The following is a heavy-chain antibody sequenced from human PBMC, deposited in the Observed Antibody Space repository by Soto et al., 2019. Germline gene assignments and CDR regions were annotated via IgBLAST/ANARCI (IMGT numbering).Heavy chain of an antibody. D-gene: IGHD6-13*01. CDR2: IKQDGSEK. V-gene: IGHV3-7*05. J-gene: IGHJ4*02. CDR1: GFTFSSYW. CDR3: ARLAAAGTWLMRKYFDY. Sequence: PGGSLKISCAASGFTFSSYWMSWVRQAPGKGLEWVANIKQDGSEKYYVDSVKGRFTISRDNAKNSLYLQMNSLRAEDTAVYYCARLAAAGTWLMRKYFDYWGQGTLVTVSS.